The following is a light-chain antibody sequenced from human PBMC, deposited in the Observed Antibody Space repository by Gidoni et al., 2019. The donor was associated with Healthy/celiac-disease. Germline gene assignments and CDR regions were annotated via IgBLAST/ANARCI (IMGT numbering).Light chain of an antibody. CDR3: QQYGSSLMHT. V-gene: IGKV3-20*01. Sequence: EIVLTQSPGTLSLSPGERATLSCRASQSVSSGYLAWYQQTPGQAPRLLIYGAYSRATGIPDRFSGSGSGTDFTLTISRLEPEDFAVYYCQQYGSSLMHTFGQGTKLEIK. J-gene: IGKJ2*01. CDR1: QSVSSGY. CDR2: GAY.